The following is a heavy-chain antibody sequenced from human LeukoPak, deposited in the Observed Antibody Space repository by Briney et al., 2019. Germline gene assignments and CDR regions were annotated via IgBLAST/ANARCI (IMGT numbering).Heavy chain of an antibody. CDR1: GGSISSYY. Sequence: NTSETLSLTCTVSGGSISSYYWSWIRQPPGKGLEWIGYIYYSGSTNYNPSLKSRVTILVDTSKNQFSLKLSSVTAADTAVYFCARDYYGSGSYPWGQGTLVTVSS. D-gene: IGHD3-10*01. CDR3: ARDYYGSGSYP. CDR2: IYYSGST. J-gene: IGHJ5*02. V-gene: IGHV4-59*01.